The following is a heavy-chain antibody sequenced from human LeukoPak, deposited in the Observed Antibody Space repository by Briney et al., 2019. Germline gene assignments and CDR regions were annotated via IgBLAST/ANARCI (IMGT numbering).Heavy chain of an antibody. V-gene: IGHV3-48*03. CDR1: GFTVSSYE. CDR3: ARESSGNYYVGFDY. Sequence: GGSRRLSGAASGFTVSSYEMNWVRKAPGKGLEWVSYISSSGSTIYYADSVKGRFTISRDSAKNSLYLQMSSLRAEDTAVYYCARESSGNYYVGFDYWGQGTLVTVSS. J-gene: IGHJ4*02. CDR2: ISSSGSTI. D-gene: IGHD1-26*01.